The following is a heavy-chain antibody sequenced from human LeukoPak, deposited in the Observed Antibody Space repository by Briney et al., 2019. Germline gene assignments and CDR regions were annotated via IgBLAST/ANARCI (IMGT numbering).Heavy chain of an antibody. CDR1: GFTFSSYS. V-gene: IGHV3-21*01. CDR3: ARGLRPAAILNWFDP. Sequence: PGGSLRLSCAASGFTFSSYSMNWVRQAPGKGLEWVSSISSSSSYIYYADSVKGRFTISRDNAKNSLYLQMNSLRAEDTAVYYCARGLRPAAILNWFDPWGQGTLVTVSS. D-gene: IGHD2-2*02. CDR2: ISSSSSYI. J-gene: IGHJ5*02.